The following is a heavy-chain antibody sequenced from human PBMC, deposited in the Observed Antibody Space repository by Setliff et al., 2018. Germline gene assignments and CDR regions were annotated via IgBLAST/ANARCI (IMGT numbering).Heavy chain of an antibody. CDR3: ARSRLYGGWFDP. CDR1: GYTFTGYF. D-gene: IGHD4-17*01. V-gene: IGHV1-2*02. J-gene: IGHJ5*02. Sequence: ASVKVSCKASGYTFTGYFIHWVRQAPGQGLEWMGWINPNSGGTNYAQKFQGRVTMTRDMSISTAYMELSRLRSDDTAVYSCARSRLYGGWFDPWGQGTLVTVSS. CDR2: INPNSGGT.